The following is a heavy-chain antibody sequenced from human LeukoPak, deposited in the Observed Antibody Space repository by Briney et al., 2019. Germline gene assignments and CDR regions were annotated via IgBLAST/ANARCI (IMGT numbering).Heavy chain of an antibody. Sequence: PSQTLSLTCTVSGGSISSGGYYWSWIRQHPGKGLEWLGYIYYSGSTYYNPSLKSRVTISVDTSKNQFSLKLSSVTAADTAVYYCARGGYSYGYGSNWFDPWGQGTLVTVSS. D-gene: IGHD5-18*01. CDR1: GGSISSGGYY. CDR3: ARGGYSYGYGSNWFDP. V-gene: IGHV4-31*03. CDR2: IYYSGST. J-gene: IGHJ5*02.